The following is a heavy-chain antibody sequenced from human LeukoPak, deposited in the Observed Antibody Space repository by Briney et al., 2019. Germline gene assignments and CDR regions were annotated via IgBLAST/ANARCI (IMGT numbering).Heavy chain of an antibody. Sequence: AGGSLRLSCTASGFTFSAYAMMWVRQAPGKGPEWVSAIRGGGTSEFYADSVKGRFRISRDNSEDTLFLQMNSLRAEDTAVYYCARDPNGDYIGAFDMWGPGTMVTVSS. CDR1: GFTFSAYA. CDR3: ARDPNGDYIGAFDM. D-gene: IGHD4-17*01. CDR2: IRGGGTSE. J-gene: IGHJ3*02. V-gene: IGHV3-23*01.